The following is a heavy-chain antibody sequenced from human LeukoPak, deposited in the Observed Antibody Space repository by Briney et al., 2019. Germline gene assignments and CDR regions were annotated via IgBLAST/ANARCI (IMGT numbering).Heavy chain of an antibody. CDR2: ISSSSSYI. V-gene: IGHV3-21*01. Sequence: GSLRLSCAASGFTFSSYAMSWVRQAPGKGLEWVSSISSSSSYICYADSVKGRFTISRDNAKNSLYLQMNSLRAEDTAVYYCARGPEPSSPFDYWGQGTLVTVSS. CDR1: GFTFSSYA. D-gene: IGHD1-14*01. J-gene: IGHJ4*02. CDR3: ARGPEPSSPFDY.